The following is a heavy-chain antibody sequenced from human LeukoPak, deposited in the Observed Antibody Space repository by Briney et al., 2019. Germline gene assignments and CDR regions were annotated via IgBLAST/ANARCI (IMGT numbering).Heavy chain of an antibody. J-gene: IGHJ4*02. D-gene: IGHD3-9*01. Sequence: GGSLRLSCAASGFTFRTYSMNWVRQAPGKGLEWVSLISGSTNTIYYAHSVKGRFTISRDNAKNSLFLQMNSLRAEDTAVYYCARGGYFENDYWGQGTLVTVSS. CDR1: GFTFRTYS. V-gene: IGHV3-21*01. CDR3: ARGGYFENDY. CDR2: ISGSTNTI.